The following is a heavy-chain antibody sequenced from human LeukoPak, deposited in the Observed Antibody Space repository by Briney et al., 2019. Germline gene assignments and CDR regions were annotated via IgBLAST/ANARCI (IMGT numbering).Heavy chain of an antibody. J-gene: IGHJ4*02. V-gene: IGHV4-61*02. CDR3: AVDGYNRGIGY. CDR1: GGSISSGSYY. D-gene: IGHD5-24*01. Sequence: NPSQTLSLTCTVSGGSISSGSYYWTWIRQPAGKGLEWIGRIYTSGRTDYNPSLKSRVTISVDTSKNQFSLKLSSVTAADTAVYYCAVDGYNRGIGYWGQGTLVTVSS. CDR2: IYTSGRT.